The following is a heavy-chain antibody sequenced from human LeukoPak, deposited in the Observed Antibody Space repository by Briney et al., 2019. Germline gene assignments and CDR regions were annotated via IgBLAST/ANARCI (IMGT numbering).Heavy chain of an antibody. CDR1: GDSISSYY. CDR2: VYYSGST. Sequence: SETLSLTCTVSGDSISSYYWNWIRQPPGKGLEWIGYVYYSGSTNYNPSLKSRVTISVDTSKNQFSLKLSSVTAADTAVYFCARLYYDSSVAVDYWGQGTLVTVSS. J-gene: IGHJ4*02. V-gene: IGHV4-59*12. CDR3: ARLYYDSSVAVDY. D-gene: IGHD3-22*01.